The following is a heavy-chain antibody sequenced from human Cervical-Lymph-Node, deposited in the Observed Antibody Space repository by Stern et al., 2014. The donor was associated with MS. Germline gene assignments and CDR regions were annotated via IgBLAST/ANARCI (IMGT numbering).Heavy chain of an antibody. CDR3: AHSRVKYCRGGTCYSSLFDY. CDR2: TYFDADK. J-gene: IGHJ4*02. D-gene: IGHD2-15*01. Sequence: QVTLRESGPTLVKPTQTVTLTCTLSGFSVATAGVGVGWIRQPPGKALEWLALTYFDADKLYSPSLKNRLTIIKDTSKNQVVLTMTNVDPVDTATYYCAHSRVKYCRGGTCYSSLFDYWGQGTLVTVSS. CDR1: GFSVATAGVG. V-gene: IGHV2-5*02.